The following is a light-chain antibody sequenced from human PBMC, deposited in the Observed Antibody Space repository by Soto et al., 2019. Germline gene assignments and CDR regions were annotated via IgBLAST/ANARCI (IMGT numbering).Light chain of an antibody. V-gene: IGKV3-15*01. CDR1: QSVSNN. CDR3: QQYNKWPLT. J-gene: IGKJ4*01. CDR2: FAS. Sequence: EIVMTQSPATLSVSPGEKATLSCRASQSVSNNLAWYQQKPGQAPRLLIYFASTRATGIPARFSGSGSGTEFSLTISSLQSEDFARYYCQQYNKWPLTFGGGTKVETK.